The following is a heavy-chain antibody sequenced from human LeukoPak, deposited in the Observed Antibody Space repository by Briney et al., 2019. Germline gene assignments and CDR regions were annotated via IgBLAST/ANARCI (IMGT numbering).Heavy chain of an antibody. CDR1: AFTYSSYW. V-gene: IGHV3-7*01. D-gene: IGHD3-16*02. CDR2: IKQDGSEK. CDR3: ARVGGRYSPLGY. Sequence: PGGSLRLSCAASAFTYSSYWMSWVRQAPGKGLEWVANIKQDGSEKYYVDSVKGRFTISRDNDKNSLFLQMTSLRAEDTAVYYCARVGGRYSPLGYWGQGTLVTVSS. J-gene: IGHJ4*02.